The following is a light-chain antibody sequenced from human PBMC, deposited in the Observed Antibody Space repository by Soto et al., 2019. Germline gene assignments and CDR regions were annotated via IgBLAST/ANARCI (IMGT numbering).Light chain of an antibody. Sequence: DIHMTQSPSTLSAPVGDIFTITCRASQSISSWLAWYQQKPGKAPKLLIYKASSLESGVPSRFSGSGSGTEFTLTISSLQPDDFATYYCQQYSSYWTFGHGTKVDIK. CDR1: QSISSW. CDR2: KAS. J-gene: IGKJ1*01. V-gene: IGKV1-5*03. CDR3: QQYSSYWT.